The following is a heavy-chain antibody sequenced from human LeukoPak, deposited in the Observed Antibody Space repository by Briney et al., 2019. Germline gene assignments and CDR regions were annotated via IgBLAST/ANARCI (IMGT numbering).Heavy chain of an antibody. V-gene: IGHV4-4*07. CDR2: IYTSGST. CDR1: GGSISSYY. Sequence: SETLSLTCTVSGGSISSYYWSWIRQPAGKGLEWIGRIYTSGSTNYNPSLQSRVTISVDTSKNQFSLKLSSVTAADTAVYYCARDQSGIVGATGYFHHWGQGTLVTVSS. J-gene: IGHJ1*01. D-gene: IGHD1-26*01. CDR3: ARDQSGIVGATGYFHH.